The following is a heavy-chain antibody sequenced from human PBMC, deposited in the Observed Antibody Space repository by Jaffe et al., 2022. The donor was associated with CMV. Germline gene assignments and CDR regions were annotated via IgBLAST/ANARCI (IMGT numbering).Heavy chain of an antibody. V-gene: IGHV3-9*01. J-gene: IGHJ3*02. CDR1: GFTFDDYA. D-gene: IGHD3-10*01. CDR3: AKARGKMVRGVITDAFDI. Sequence: EVQLVESGGGLVQPGRSLRLSCAASGFTFDDYAMHWVRQAPGKGLEWVSGISWNSGSIGYADSVKGRFTISRDNAKNSLYLQMNSLRAEDTALYYCAKARGKMVRGVITDAFDIWGQGTMVTVSS. CDR2: ISWNSGSI.